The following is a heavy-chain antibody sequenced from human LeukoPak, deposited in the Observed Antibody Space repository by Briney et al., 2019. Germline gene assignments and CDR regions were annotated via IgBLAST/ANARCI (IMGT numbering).Heavy chain of an antibody. J-gene: IGHJ3*02. CDR3: ATLTGGDDAFDI. D-gene: IGHD4-23*01. V-gene: IGHV3-23*01. CDR2: ISGSGGST. CDR1: GFTFSSYG. Sequence: GGSLRLSCAASGFTFSSYGMSWVRQAPGKGLEWVSAISGSGGSTYYADSVKGRFTISRDNSKNTLYLQMNSLRAEDTAVYYCATLTGGDDAFDIWGQGTMVTVSS.